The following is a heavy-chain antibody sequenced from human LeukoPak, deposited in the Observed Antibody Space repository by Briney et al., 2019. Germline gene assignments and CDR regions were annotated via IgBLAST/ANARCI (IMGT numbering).Heavy chain of an antibody. J-gene: IGHJ6*02. CDR3: ASPPYCSSTSCSNYYYGMDV. CDR2: IIPILGIA. V-gene: IGHV1-69*04. D-gene: IGHD2-2*01. CDR1: GGTFSSYA. Sequence: ASVKVSCKASGGTFSSYAISWVRQAPGQGLEWMGRIIPILGIANYAQKFQGRVTITADKSTSTAYMELSSLRSEDTAVYYCASPPYCSSTSCSNYYYGMDVWGQGTTVTVPS.